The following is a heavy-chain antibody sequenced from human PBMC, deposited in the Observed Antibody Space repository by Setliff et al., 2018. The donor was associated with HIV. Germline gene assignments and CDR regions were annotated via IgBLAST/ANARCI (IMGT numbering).Heavy chain of an antibody. CDR1: GYTFTNYW. D-gene: IGHD6-19*01. V-gene: IGHV5-51*01. J-gene: IGHJ6*03. Sequence: GESLKISCEASGYTFTNYWIGWVRQMPGKGLEWMGIIYPGDSDIIYSPSFRGQVTISADKSITTAYLQWSSLKASDTAIYYCVRHRSAVAGTRIGYCYYMDVWGKGTTVTVSS. CDR3: VRHRSAVAGTRIGYCYYMDV. CDR2: IYPGDSDI.